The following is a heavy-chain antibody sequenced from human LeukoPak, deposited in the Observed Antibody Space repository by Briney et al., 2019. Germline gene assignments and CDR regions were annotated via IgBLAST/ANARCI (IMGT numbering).Heavy chain of an antibody. CDR3: ARVGDSSGYSVLDS. CDR1: GGSISGYY. Sequence: SETLSLTCTVSGGSISGYYWSWIRRPPGKGLEWIGHSYYSGSADYNASLKSRATMFVDTSKNEFSLTLRSVTAADTAVYYCARVGDSSGYSVLDSWGQGTLVSVSS. CDR2: SYYSGSA. J-gene: IGHJ4*02. V-gene: IGHV4-59*01. D-gene: IGHD3-22*01.